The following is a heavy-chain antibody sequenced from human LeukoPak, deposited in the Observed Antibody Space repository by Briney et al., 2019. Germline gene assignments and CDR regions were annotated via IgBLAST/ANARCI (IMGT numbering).Heavy chain of an antibody. CDR1: GFTFSSYA. CDR2: ISYDGSNK. D-gene: IGHD6-19*01. V-gene: IGHV3-30*04. J-gene: IGHJ4*02. Sequence: GRSLRLSCAASGFTFSSYAMHWVRQAPGKGLEWVAVISYDGSNKYYADSVEGRFTISRDNSKDTLYLQMSGLRAEDTAVYYCARERAVAGSGFGDYWGQGTLVTVSS. CDR3: ARERAVAGSGFGDY.